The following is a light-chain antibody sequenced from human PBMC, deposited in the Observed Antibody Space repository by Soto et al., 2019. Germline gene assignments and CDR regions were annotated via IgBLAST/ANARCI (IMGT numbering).Light chain of an antibody. CDR3: AAWDDSLSAPWV. CDR2: RNN. CDR1: SSNIGSNY. J-gene: IGLJ3*02. Sequence: QSVLTQPPSASGTPGQRVTISCSGSSSNIGSNYVYWYQQLPGTAPKLLIYRNNQRPSGVPDRFSGSKSGTSASLAISGLRSEDEADYYCAAWDDSLSAPWVFGGGTKLT. V-gene: IGLV1-47*01.